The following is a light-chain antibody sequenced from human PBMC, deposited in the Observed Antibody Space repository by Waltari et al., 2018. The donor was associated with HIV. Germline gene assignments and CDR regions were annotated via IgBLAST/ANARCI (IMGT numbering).Light chain of an antibody. V-gene: IGLV1-47*01. CDR1: SSNIGSHF. J-gene: IGLJ3*02. CDR2: RSD. Sequence: QSVLTQPPSTSAPPGQRVTILCSGASSNIGSHFVSWYQQVPGATPRLLTYRSDRRPSGVPDRFSVSESGTSASLAINGLRSEDEAVYYCAAWDNYLNAWVFGGGTKVTVL. CDR3: AAWDNYLNAWV.